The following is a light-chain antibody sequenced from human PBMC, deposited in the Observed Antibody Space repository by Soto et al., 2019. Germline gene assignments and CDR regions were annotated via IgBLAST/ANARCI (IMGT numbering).Light chain of an antibody. CDR1: QSVNIN. CDR2: DAS. Sequence: EIVMTQSPATLSVSPGERATLSCRASQSVNINLAWYQQKPGQAPRLLIYDASTRATGIPARFSGSGSETEFTLTISTLQSEDFAVYYCQQYNNWSLTFGQGTKVEIK. J-gene: IGKJ1*01. V-gene: IGKV3-15*01. CDR3: QQYNNWSLT.